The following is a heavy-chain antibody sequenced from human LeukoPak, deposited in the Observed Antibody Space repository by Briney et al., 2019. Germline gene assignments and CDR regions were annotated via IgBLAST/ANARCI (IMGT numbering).Heavy chain of an antibody. Sequence: KPGGSLRLSCVASGFTFTDYYMSWIRQAPGKGLEWVSYVSIVGSSIYYADSVKGRFTISRDNAKNSLYLQMNSLRAEDTAVYYCAREMGSEDIVVVPAAFGAFDIWGQGTMVTVSS. CDR3: AREMGSEDIVVVPAAFGAFDI. J-gene: IGHJ3*02. V-gene: IGHV3-11*04. CDR1: GFTFTDYY. D-gene: IGHD2-2*01. CDR2: VSIVGSSI.